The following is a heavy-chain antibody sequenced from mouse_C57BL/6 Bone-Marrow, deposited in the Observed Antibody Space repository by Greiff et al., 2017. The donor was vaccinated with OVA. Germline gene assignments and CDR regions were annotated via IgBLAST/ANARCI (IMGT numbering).Heavy chain of an antibody. CDR1: GYTFTSYG. CDR3: ARVAYYYGSSAGFAD. J-gene: IGHJ3*01. Sequence: QVQLQQSGAELARPGASVKLSCKASGYTFTSYGISWVKQRTGQGLEWIGEIYPRSGNTYYNEKFKGKATLTADKSSSTAYMELRSLTSEDSAVYFCARVAYYYGSSAGFADWGQGTLVTVSA. D-gene: IGHD1-1*01. CDR2: IYPRSGNT. V-gene: IGHV1-81*01.